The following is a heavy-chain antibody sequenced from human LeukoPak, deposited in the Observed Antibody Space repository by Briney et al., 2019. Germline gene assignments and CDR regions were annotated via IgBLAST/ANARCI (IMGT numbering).Heavy chain of an antibody. D-gene: IGHD1-26*01. V-gene: IGHV3-30*18. J-gene: IGHJ4*02. Sequence: GGSPRLSCEASGFTFRSYAMTWVRQAPGKGLEWVALMAGDGSSIYYADSVKGRFTISRDNSKNTVYLQMNSLRPEDTAVYYCAKAAVYSKRWTPFDDWGRGTLVTVSS. CDR1: GFTFRSYA. CDR2: MAGDGSSI. CDR3: AKAAVYSKRWTPFDD.